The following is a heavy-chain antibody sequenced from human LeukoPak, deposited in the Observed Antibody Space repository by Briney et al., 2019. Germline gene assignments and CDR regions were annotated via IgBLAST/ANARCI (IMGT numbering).Heavy chain of an antibody. V-gene: IGHV3-73*01. D-gene: IGHD2-8*01. CDR2: IRSKANNYAT. CDR1: GFTFSGST. CDR3: ARDLGYCTSGVCHTRFDY. Sequence: GGSLKLSCAASGFTFSGSTMHWVRQASGKGLEWVGRIRSKANNYATAYATSVKGRFTLSRDDSKNTAYLQMNSLKTEDTAVYYCARDLGYCTSGVCHTRFDYWGQGTLVAVSS. J-gene: IGHJ4*02.